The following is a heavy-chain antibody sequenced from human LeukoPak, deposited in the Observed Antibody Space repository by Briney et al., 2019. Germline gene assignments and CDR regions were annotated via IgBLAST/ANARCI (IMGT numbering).Heavy chain of an antibody. V-gene: IGHV3-43*01. CDR2: IRWDGVST. Sequence: GGSLRLSCAASGFTFDDYTMHWVRQAPGKGLEWVSLIRWDGVSTYYADSVKGRFTISRDNSKNSLYLQMNSLRTEDTALYYCGKGDTTMDTTLDYWGQGTLVTVYS. J-gene: IGHJ4*02. D-gene: IGHD5-18*01. CDR3: GKGDTTMDTTLDY. CDR1: GFTFDDYT.